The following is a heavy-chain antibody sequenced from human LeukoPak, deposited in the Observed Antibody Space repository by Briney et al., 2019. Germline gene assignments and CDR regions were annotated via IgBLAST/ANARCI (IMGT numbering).Heavy chain of an antibody. CDR2: ISDGGGAT. CDR1: GFTFSNYA. J-gene: IGHJ5*02. V-gene: IGHV3-23*01. D-gene: IGHD2-2*01. CDR3: AKAIGQAVQSASRWYDP. Sequence: GGSLRLSCGASGFTFSNYAMSWVRQAPGKGLEWVSTISDGGGATYYSDSVKGRFTVSRDNSQKTLYLQMNSLTAEDTAVYYCAKAIGQAVQSASRWYDPWGQGTLVTVSS.